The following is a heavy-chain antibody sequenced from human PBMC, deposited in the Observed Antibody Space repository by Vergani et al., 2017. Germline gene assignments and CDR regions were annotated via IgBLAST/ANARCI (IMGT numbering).Heavy chain of an antibody. V-gene: IGHV1-2*02. CDR1: GYTFTGYY. CDR3: ARDLVVVVPAANYYYYYMDV. J-gene: IGHJ6*03. Sequence: QVQLMQSGAEVKKPGASVKVSCKASGYTFTGYYMHWVRQAPGQGLEWMGWINPNSGGTNYAQKFQGRVTMTRDTSISTAYMELSRLRSDDTAVYYCARDLVVVVPAANYYYYYMDVWGKGTTVTVSS. D-gene: IGHD2-2*01. CDR2: INPNSGGT.